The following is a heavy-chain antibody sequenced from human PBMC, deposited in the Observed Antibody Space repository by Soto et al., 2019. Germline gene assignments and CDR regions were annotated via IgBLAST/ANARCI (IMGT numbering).Heavy chain of an antibody. CDR3: AKGIASVVASKGIDY. D-gene: IGHD6-13*01. Sequence: GSLRLSCAASGFPFSSYAMTWVRQAPGKGLEWVASISGSGSSTYSADSVKGRFTVSRDNSKNTQYLQMDSLRVEDTAVYFCAKGIASVVASKGIDYWGQGTLVTVSS. J-gene: IGHJ4*02. V-gene: IGHV3-23*01. CDR2: ISGSGSST. CDR1: GFPFSSYA.